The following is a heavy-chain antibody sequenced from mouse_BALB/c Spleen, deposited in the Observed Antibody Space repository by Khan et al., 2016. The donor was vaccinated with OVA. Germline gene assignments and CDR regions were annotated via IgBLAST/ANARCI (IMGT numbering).Heavy chain of an antibody. CDR3: AKLLWSHYYAMDY. V-gene: IGHV2-6-5*01. CDR2: IWGGGTT. Sequence: QVQLKESGPGLVAPSQSLSITCTVSGFSLTDYGVGWIRQPPGKGLEWLGVIWGGGTTYYNSALKSRLSISKDNSKSQVSLKMNSLQTDDTAMYYCAKLLWSHYYAMDYWGQGTSVTVSS. D-gene: IGHD1-1*02. J-gene: IGHJ4*01. CDR1: GFSLTDYG.